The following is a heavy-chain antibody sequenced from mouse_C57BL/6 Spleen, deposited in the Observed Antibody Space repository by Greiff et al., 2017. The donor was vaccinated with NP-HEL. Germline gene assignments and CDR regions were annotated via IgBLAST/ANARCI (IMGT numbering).Heavy chain of an antibody. D-gene: IGHD1-1*01. V-gene: IGHV1-80*01. CDR2: IYPGGGDT. CDR3: ARRIHYGSRFDY. CDR1: GYAFSSYW. J-gene: IGHJ2*01. Sequence: VQLQQSGAELVKPGASVKISCKASGYAFSSYWMNWVKQRPGKGLEWIGQIYPGGGDTNYNGKFKGKATLTADKSSSTAYMQLSSLTSEDPAIYLCARRIHYGSRFDYWGEGITLTASS.